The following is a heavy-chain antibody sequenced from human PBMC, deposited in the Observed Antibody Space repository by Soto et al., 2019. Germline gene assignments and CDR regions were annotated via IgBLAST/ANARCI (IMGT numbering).Heavy chain of an antibody. J-gene: IGHJ5*02. CDR1: GFIFSDFY. CDR2: INARGGTI. CDR3: ARTDLNFVVPPASVYFDP. V-gene: IGHV3-11*01. D-gene: IGHD2-2*01. Sequence: GGSLRLSCAASGFIFSDFYMSWIRQAPGKGLEWLSCINARGGTIYSADSVKCRFTISRDNAKNSLFFQLNRLRAEDTAVYYCARTDLNFVVPPASVYFDPRGRGTLVTVSS.